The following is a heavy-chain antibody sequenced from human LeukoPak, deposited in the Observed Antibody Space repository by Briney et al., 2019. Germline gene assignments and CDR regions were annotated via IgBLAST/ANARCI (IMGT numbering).Heavy chain of an antibody. CDR2: ISSSSSYI. D-gene: IGHD4-17*01. V-gene: IGHV3-21*01. CDR3: ARWDDYGDPPDGFDI. CDR1: GFTFSSYS. Sequence: VGSLRLSCAASGFTFSSYSMNWVRQAPGKGLEWVSSISSSSSYIYYADSVKGRFTISRDNAKNSLYLQMNSLRAEDTAVYYCARWDDYGDPPDGFDIGGHGTIVTVSS. J-gene: IGHJ3*02.